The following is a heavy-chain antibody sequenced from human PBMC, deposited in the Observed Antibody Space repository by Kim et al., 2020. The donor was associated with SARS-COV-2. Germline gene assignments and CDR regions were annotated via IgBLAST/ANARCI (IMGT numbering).Heavy chain of an antibody. CDR3: ARNYDSSGYYLKSYYF. CDR2: IYYSGST. CDR1: GGSISSSSYY. V-gene: IGHV4-39*01. Sequence: SETLSLTCTVPGGSISSSSYYWGWIRQPPGKGLEWIGSIYYSGSTYYNPSLKSRVTISVDTSKNQFSLKLSSVTAADTAVYYCARNYDSSGYYLKSYYF. D-gene: IGHD3-22*01. J-gene: IGHJ4*01.